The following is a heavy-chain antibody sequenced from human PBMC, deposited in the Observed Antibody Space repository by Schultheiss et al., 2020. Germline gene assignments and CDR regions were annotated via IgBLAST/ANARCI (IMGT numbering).Heavy chain of an antibody. Sequence: GGSLRLSCAASGFTFSSYWMHWVRQAPGKGLVWVSVISSNGGNTYYADSVKGRFTISRDNSKNTLYLQMNSLRAGDTAVYYCARALPIVGATRYYYYYGMDVWGQGTTVTVSS. CDR2: ISSNGGNT. CDR3: ARALPIVGATRYYYYYGMDV. J-gene: IGHJ6*02. CDR1: GFTFSSYW. D-gene: IGHD1-26*01. V-gene: IGHV3-74*01.